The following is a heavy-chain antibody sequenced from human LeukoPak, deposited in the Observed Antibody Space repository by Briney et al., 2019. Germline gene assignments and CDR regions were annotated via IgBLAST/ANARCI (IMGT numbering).Heavy chain of an antibody. Sequence: SVKVSCKASGGTFISYAISWVRQAPGQGLEWMGGIIPIFGTANYAQKFQGRVTITADESTSTAYMELSSLRSEDTAVYYCARGTGEYCSSTSCSLYYYYGMDVWGQGTTVTVSS. CDR1: GGTFISYA. D-gene: IGHD2-2*01. CDR3: ARGTGEYCSSTSCSLYYYYGMDV. V-gene: IGHV1-69*13. J-gene: IGHJ6*02. CDR2: IIPIFGTA.